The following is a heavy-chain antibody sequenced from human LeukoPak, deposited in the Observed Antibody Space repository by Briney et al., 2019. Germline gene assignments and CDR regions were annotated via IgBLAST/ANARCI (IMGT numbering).Heavy chain of an antibody. J-gene: IGHJ4*02. CDR2: IIPIFGTA. Sequence: SVKVSCKASGGTFSSYAISWVRQAPGQGLEWMEGIIPIFGTANYAQKFQGRVTITADESTSTAYMELSSLRSEDTAVYYCATTHVVVVTAILWFDYWGQGTLVTVSS. D-gene: IGHD2-21*02. CDR3: ATTHVVVVTAILWFDY. CDR1: GGTFSSYA. V-gene: IGHV1-69*13.